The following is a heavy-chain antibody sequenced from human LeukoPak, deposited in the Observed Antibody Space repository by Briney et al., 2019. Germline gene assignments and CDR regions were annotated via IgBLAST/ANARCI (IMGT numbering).Heavy chain of an antibody. Sequence: GGALRLSCAASGFTFSTYGMHWVRQAPGKGLEWVAFIQYDGNNKYYADSVKGRFTISRDTSKNTLYLQMNSLTTADTAVYYCAKPPHNTGYYDCWGQGTLVTVSS. CDR3: AKPPHNTGYYDC. D-gene: IGHD3-22*01. J-gene: IGHJ4*02. V-gene: IGHV3-30*02. CDR1: GFTFSTYG. CDR2: IQYDGNNK.